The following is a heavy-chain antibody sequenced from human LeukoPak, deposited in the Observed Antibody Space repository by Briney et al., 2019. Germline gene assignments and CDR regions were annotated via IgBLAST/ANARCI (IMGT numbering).Heavy chain of an antibody. D-gene: IGHD6-6*01. CDR1: GGSISSYY. CDR3: ARDLHYRLIAARLNTTPLATHLRRGVYYYYYMDV. V-gene: IGHV4-4*07. J-gene: IGHJ6*03. CDR2: IYTSGST. Sequence: SETLSLTCTVSGGSISSYYWSWIRQPAGKGLEWIGRIYTSGSTNYNPSLKSRVTMSVDTSKNQFSLKLSSVTAADTAVYYCARDLHYRLIAARLNTTPLATHLRRGVYYYYYMDVWGKGTTVTVSS.